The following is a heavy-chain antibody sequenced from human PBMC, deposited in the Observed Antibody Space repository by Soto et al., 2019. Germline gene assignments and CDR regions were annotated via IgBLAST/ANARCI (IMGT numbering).Heavy chain of an antibody. CDR1: AGSFSGYY. D-gene: IGHD3-9*01. CDR3: ARGHYDILTGYRQYFDY. V-gene: IGHV4-34*01. CDR2: INHSGST. J-gene: IGHJ4*02. Sequence: PSETLSLTCAVYAGSFSGYYWSWIRQPPGKGLEWIGEINHSGSTNYNPSLKSRVTISVDTSKNQFSLKLSSVTAADTAVYYCARGHYDILTGYRQYFDYWGQGTLVTVSS.